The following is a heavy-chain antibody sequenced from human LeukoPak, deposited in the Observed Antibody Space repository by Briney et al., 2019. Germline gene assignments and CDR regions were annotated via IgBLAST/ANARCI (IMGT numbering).Heavy chain of an antibody. CDR1: GGSISSSSYY. J-gene: IGHJ6*03. CDR3: ARDRYYDSSGYYYYYYYYMDV. CDR2: IYTSGST. V-gene: IGHV4-61*02. D-gene: IGHD3-22*01. Sequence: PSETLSLTCTVSGGSISSSSYYWSWIRQPAGKGLEWIGRIYTSGSTNYNPSLKSRVTMSVDTSKNQFSLKLSSVTAADTAVYYCARDRYYDSSGYYYYYYYYMDVWGKGTAVTASS.